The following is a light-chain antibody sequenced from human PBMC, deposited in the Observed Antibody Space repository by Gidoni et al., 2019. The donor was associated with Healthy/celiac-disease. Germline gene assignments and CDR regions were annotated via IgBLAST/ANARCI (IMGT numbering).Light chain of an antibody. CDR1: QSVSSN. CDR2: GAS. J-gene: IGKJ2*01. CDR3: QQDNNWPYT. V-gene: IGKV3-15*01. Sequence: DIVMTQSPATLSVSPGERATLSCSASQSVSSNLAWYQQKPGQAPRLLIYGASTRATGIPARFSGSGSGTEFTLTISSLQSEDFAVYYCQQDNNWPYTFGQGTKLEIK.